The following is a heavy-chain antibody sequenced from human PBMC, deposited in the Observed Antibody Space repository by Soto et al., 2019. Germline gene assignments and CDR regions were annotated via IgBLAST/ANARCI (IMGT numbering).Heavy chain of an antibody. CDR1: EYTFTGYY. Sequence: ASVKVSCKASEYTFTGYYMHWVRQAPGQGLEWMGWINPNSGGTNYAQKFQGWVTMTRDTSTSTAYMELSRLRSDDTAVYYCARDMRLDYYGMDVWGQGTTVTVSS. D-gene: IGHD3-16*01. J-gene: IGHJ6*02. V-gene: IGHV1-2*04. CDR3: ARDMRLDYYGMDV. CDR2: INPNSGGT.